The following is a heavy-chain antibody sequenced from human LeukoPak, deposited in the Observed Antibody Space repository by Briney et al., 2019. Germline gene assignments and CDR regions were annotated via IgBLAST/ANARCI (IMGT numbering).Heavy chain of an antibody. J-gene: IGHJ3*02. Sequence: ASVKVSCKASGGTFSSYAISWVRQAPGQGLEWMGIINPSGGSTSYAQKFQGRVTMTRDTSTSTVYMELSSLRSEDTAVYYCARGRGYIVGATTGTDAFDIWGQGTMVTVSS. D-gene: IGHD1-26*01. CDR3: ARGRGYIVGATTGTDAFDI. CDR2: INPSGGST. V-gene: IGHV1-46*01. CDR1: GGTFSSYA.